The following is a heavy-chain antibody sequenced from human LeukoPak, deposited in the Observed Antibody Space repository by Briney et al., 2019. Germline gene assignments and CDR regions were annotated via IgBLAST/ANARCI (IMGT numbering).Heavy chain of an antibody. V-gene: IGHV3-23*01. CDR2: ISGSGGST. CDR1: GFTFSNYA. Sequence: GGSLRLSCAASGFTFSNYAMSWARQAPGKGLEWVSAISGSGGSTYYADSVKGRLTISRDNSKNTLYLQMNSLRAEDTALYYCAKDVGSWSRGAFDYWGQGTLVTVSS. CDR3: AKDVGSWSRGAFDY. J-gene: IGHJ4*02. D-gene: IGHD6-13*01.